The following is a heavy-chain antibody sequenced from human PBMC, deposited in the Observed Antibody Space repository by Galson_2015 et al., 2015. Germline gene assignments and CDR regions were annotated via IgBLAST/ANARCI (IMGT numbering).Heavy chain of an antibody. V-gene: IGHV3-48*02. D-gene: IGHD3-3*01. CDR3: ARDGPGVLRFLDV. CDR1: GFTFRDYS. CDR2: ISNGGSTI. Sequence: SLRLSCAASGFTFRDYSMNWVRQAPGKGLEWISYISNGGSTIYCADSVKGRFTISRDNAKNSLYLQMNSLRDEDTAVYYCARDGPGVLRFLDVWGKGTTVTVSS. J-gene: IGHJ6*04.